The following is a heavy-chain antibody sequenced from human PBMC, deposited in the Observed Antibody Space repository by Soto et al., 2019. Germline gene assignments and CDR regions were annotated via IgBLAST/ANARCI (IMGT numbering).Heavy chain of an antibody. V-gene: IGHV4-30-4*01. J-gene: IGHJ6*02. CDR1: GGSISSGDYY. D-gene: IGHD2-2*01. Sequence: QVQLQESGPGLVKPSQTLSLTCTVSGGSISSGDYYWSWIRQPPGKGLEWIGYIYYSGSTYYNPSLRSRXXLXVXXSKNQFALKLSSVTAADTAVYYCARDRRLVSGMDVWGQGTTVTVSS. CDR3: ARDRRLVSGMDV. CDR2: IYYSGST.